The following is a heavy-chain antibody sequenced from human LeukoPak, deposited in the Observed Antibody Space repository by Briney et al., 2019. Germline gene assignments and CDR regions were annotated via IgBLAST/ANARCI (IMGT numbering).Heavy chain of an antibody. CDR1: GYTFTGYY. D-gene: IGHD3-22*01. CDR3: ARGGSYDSSGAGFDY. CDR2: INPNSGGT. J-gene: IGHJ4*02. V-gene: IGHV1-2*02. Sequence: PVASVKVSCKASGYTFTGYYMHWVRQAPGQGLEWMGWINPNSGGTNYAQKFQGRVTMTRDTSISTAYMELSRLRSDDTAVYYCARGGSYDSSGAGFDYWGQGTLVTVSS.